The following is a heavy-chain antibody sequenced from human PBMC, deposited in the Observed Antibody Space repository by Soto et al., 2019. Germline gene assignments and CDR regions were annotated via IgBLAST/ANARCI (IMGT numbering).Heavy chain of an antibody. D-gene: IGHD6-13*01. CDR2: IIPIFGTA. J-gene: IGHJ4*02. CDR3: ARVPPYSSSWLPAYYFDY. CDR1: GGTFSSYA. V-gene: IGHV1-69*13. Sequence: SVKVSCKASGGTFSSYAISWVRQAPGQGLEWMGGIIPIFGTANYAQKFQGRVTITADESTSTAYMELSSLRSEDTAVYYCARVPPYSSSWLPAYYFDYWGQGTLVTVS.